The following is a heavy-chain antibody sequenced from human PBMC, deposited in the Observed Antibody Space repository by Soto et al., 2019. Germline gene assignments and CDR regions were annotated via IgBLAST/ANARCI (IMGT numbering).Heavy chain of an antibody. V-gene: IGHV3-21*01. D-gene: IGHD2-8*01. CDR2: ISSSSSYI. CDR3: ARDNMVYANGPYYYYYYGMHV. CDR1: GFTFSSYS. Sequence: GGSLRLSCAASGFTFSSYSMNWVRQAPGKGLEWVSSISSSSSYIYYADSVKGRFTISRDNAKNSLYLQMNSLRAEDTAVYYCARDNMVYANGPYYYYYYGMHVWGQGTTVTVSS. J-gene: IGHJ6*02.